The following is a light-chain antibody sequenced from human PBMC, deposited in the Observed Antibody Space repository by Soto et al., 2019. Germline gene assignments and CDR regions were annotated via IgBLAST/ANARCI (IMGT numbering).Light chain of an antibody. J-gene: IGKJ1*01. CDR3: HQYAVTPWT. V-gene: IGKV4-1*01. CDR1: QSVLYSPNTKNY. CDR2: WAS. Sequence: DIVMTQSPDSLSVSLGERATINCKSSQSVLYSPNTKNYLAWYQQKVGQPPKLLIYWASTRESGVPDRFSGSGSGTDFTLSISSLQAEDVAVYYCHQYAVTPWTFGQGTKVEVK.